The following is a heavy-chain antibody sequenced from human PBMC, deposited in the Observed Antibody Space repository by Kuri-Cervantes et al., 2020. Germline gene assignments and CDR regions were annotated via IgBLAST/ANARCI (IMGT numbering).Heavy chain of an antibody. CDR2: IYYSGST. V-gene: IGHV4-39*07. CDR3: ARTAGGDFINWFDP. J-gene: IGHJ5*02. D-gene: IGHD4-17*01. CDR1: GGSISSSSYY. Sequence: SETLSLTCTVSGGSISSSSYYWGWIRQPPGKGLEWIGYIYYSGSTYYNPSLKSRVTMSVDTSKNQFSLKLSSVTAVDTAVYYRARTAGGDFINWFDPWGQGTLVTVSS.